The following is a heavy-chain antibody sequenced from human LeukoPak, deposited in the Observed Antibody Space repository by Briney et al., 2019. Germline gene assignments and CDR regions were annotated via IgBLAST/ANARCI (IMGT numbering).Heavy chain of an antibody. V-gene: IGHV3-23*01. CDR2: ISGSGGST. J-gene: IGHJ1*01. CDR1: GFTFSSYA. CDR3: TKDLNYYDSSGPPVYFQH. D-gene: IGHD3-22*01. Sequence: GGSLRLSCAASGFTFSSYAMSWVRQAPGKGLEWVSAISGSGGSTYYADSVKGRFTISRDNSKNTLYLQMNSLRAEDTAVYYCTKDLNYYDSSGPPVYFQHRGQGTLVTVPS.